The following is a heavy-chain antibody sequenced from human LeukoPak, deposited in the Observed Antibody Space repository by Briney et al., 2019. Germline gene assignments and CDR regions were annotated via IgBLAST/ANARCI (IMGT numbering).Heavy chain of an antibody. CDR1: GGSLSSYY. J-gene: IGHJ3*02. CDR2: IYYSGDT. CDR3: AKSNGYGLVDI. V-gene: IGHV4-59*01. D-gene: IGHD3-10*01. Sequence: SETLSLTCTVSGGSLSSYYWSWIRQSPEKGLEWIGHIYYSGDTNYNPSLKRRVTISVDTSKNQFSLKLNSVTAADTAVYYCAKSNGYGLVDIWGQGTMVTVSS.